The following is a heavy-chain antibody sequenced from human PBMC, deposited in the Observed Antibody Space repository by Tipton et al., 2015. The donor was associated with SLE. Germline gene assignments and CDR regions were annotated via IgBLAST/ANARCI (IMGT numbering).Heavy chain of an antibody. Sequence: TLSLTCTVPDGSIGVTRTYYWGWVRQPPGKGLEWIGSISYSGITYYNPSLKSRVTMSVDKSKNQFSLKLSSVTAADTAVYYCARSPPSQVYDYWGQGNLVTVSS. CDR3: ARSPPSQVYDY. J-gene: IGHJ4*02. CDR1: DGSIGVTRTYY. V-gene: IGHV4-39*07. CDR2: ISYSGIT.